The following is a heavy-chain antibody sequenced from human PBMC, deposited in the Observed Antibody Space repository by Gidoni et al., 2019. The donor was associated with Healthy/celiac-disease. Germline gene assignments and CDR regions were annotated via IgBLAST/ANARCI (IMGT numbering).Heavy chain of an antibody. CDR1: GFTFSSYA. CDR2: ISYDGSNK. D-gene: IGHD2-2*01. J-gene: IGHJ4*02. Sequence: QVQLVESGGGVVQPGRSLRLSCAPSGFTFSSYAMPWVRQSPGKVVEWVAVISYDGSNKYYADSVKGRFTISRDNSKNTLYLQMNSLRAEDTAVYYCARDRGCCSSTSLDYWGQGTLVTVSS. V-gene: IGHV3-30-3*01. CDR3: ARDRGCCSSTSLDY.